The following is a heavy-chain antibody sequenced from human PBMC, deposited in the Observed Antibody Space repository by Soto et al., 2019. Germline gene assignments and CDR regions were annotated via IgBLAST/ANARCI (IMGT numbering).Heavy chain of an antibody. CDR1: GFTFSSST. CDR2: ISSSSSYI. J-gene: IGHJ4*02. D-gene: IGHD2-8*01. V-gene: IGHV3-21*01. CDR3: ARDLGEMYAI. Sequence: EVQLVESGGGLVKPGGSLRLSCAGSGFTFSSSTMSWVRQAPGKGLEWVSSISSSSSYIYYGGSLKGRFTISRDNAKNSLFLQMNSLRAEDTAVYYCARDLGEMYAIWGQGTLVTVSS.